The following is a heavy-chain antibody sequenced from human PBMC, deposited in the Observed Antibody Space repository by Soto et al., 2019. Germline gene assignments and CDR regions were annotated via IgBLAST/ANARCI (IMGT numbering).Heavy chain of an antibody. CDR2: IDPTDSFT. D-gene: IGHD2-15*01. J-gene: IGHJ3*01. Sequence: GESLKISCKASGYKFTTFWLNWVRQTPGKGLEWLGRIDPTDSFTNYSPPFEGHVTISVDRSISTAYLQWNSLQASDTAIYYCARPASGGSRDAFDVWGQRTTVTVSS. CDR3: ARPASGGSRDAFDV. CDR1: GYKFTTFW. V-gene: IGHV5-10-1*01.